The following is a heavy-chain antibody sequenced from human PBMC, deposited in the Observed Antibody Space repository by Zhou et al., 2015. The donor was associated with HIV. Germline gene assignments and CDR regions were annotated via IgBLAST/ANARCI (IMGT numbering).Heavy chain of an antibody. CDR1: GGTFSSYA. V-gene: IGHV1-69*12. CDR2: IIPIFGTA. Sequence: QVQLVQSGAEVKKPGSSVKVSCKASGGTFSSYAISWVRQAPGQGLEWMGGIIPIFGTANYAQKFQGRVTITADESTSTAYMELSSLRSEDTAVYYCAGGSSTSCPIPCYYGMDVWGQGTTVTVSS. J-gene: IGHJ6*02. D-gene: IGHD2-2*01. CDR3: AGGSSTSCPIPCYYGMDV.